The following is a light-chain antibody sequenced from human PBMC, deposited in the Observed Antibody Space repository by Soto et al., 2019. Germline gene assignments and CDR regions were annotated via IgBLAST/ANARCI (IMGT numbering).Light chain of an antibody. V-gene: IGLV2-23*01. CDR2: EGS. CDR3: CSYAGSSTSPHWV. Sequence: QSAQTQPASVSGSPGQSITISCTGTSSDVGSYNLVSWYQQHPGKAPKLMIYEGSKRPSGVSNRFSGSKSGNTASLTISGLQAEDEADYYCCSYAGSSTSPHWVFGGGTKVTVL. CDR1: SSDVGSYNL. J-gene: IGLJ3*02.